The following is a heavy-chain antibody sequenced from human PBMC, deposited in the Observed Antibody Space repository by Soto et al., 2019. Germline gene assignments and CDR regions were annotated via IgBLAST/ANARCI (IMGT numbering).Heavy chain of an antibody. J-gene: IGHJ6*02. CDR3: AREGALLFGGNSDYYSTMDV. Sequence: SETLSLTCAVYGGSFSGYYWTWIRQPPGTGLEWIGEINHSGSTNYNPSLKSRVTISIDTSKNQFSLKLSSVTAADAAFYYCAREGALLFGGNSDYYSTMDVWGPGTTVTVSS. V-gene: IGHV4-34*01. CDR2: INHSGST. D-gene: IGHD2-21*02. CDR1: GGSFSGYY.